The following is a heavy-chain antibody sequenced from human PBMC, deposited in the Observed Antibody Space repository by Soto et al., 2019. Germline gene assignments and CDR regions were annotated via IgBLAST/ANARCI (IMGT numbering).Heavy chain of an antibody. J-gene: IGHJ5*02. CDR1: GYTFTSYG. CDR3: ARIRITMVRGSKWFDP. D-gene: IGHD3-10*01. V-gene: IGHV1-18*01. CDR2: ISAYNGNT. Sequence: ASVKVSCKASGYTFTSYGISWVRQAPGQGLEWMGWISAYNGNTNYAQKLQGRVTMTTDTSTSTAYMELRSLRSDDTAVYYCARIRITMVRGSKWFDPWGQGTLVTVSS.